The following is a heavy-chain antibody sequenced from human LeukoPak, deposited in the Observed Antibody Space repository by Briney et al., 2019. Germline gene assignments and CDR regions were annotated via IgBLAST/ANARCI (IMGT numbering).Heavy chain of an antibody. CDR3: ATRGDYGSGWYLDL. CDR2: INQDGSEI. J-gene: IGHJ2*01. D-gene: IGHD3-10*01. CDR1: GFTCSRYW. Sequence: GGSLRLSCAAAGFTCSRYWMAWVRQAPGKGREGMATINQDGSEISYVDSGKGRFSIPRDNAKNSLDVQMNSLRGEDPAAYYCATRGDYGSGWYLDLWGRGTLVTVSS. V-gene: IGHV3-7*02.